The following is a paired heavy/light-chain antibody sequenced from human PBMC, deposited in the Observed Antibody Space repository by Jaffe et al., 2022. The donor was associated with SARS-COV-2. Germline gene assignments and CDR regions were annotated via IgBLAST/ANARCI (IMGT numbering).Heavy chain of an antibody. J-gene: IGHJ4*02. V-gene: IGHV4-39*02. D-gene: IGHD3-10*01. CDR3: VREEAHYNPGGY. CDR1: GGSISRSSYY. Sequence: QLQLQESGPGLVKPSETLSLTCAVSGGSISRSSYYWGWIRQPPGKGLEWIGSLYYSGTTYYNPSLKSRVTISVDTSKNQFSLTLTSVTAADTAVYYCVREEAHYNPGGYWGQGTLVTVSS. CDR2: LYYSGTT.
Light chain of an antibody. J-gene: IGLJ1*01. V-gene: IGLV2-14*01. CDR2: EVN. CDR1: SSDVGGYNY. CDR3: VSYVSRSYV. Sequence: QSALTQPASVSGSPGQSITISCTGTSSDVGGYNYVSWYQQRPGKAPKLIIYEVNTRPSGVPDRFSGSKSGNTASLTISGLQADDEADYYCVSYVSRSYVFGTGTEVAVL.